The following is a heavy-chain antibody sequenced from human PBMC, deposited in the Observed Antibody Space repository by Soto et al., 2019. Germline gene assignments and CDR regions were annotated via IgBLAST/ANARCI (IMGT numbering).Heavy chain of an antibody. V-gene: IGHV4-59*11. Sequence: PSETLSLTCTVSSDPTSTHNWGWIRQTPGKGLEWIGYIYNTGGTSYNPSLRSRVSISMDTSTKQLSLKLSSVTAADTAVYYCARVLDCSSTSCYSWWFDPWGQGTLVTVSS. D-gene: IGHD2-2*01. CDR1: SDPTSTHN. J-gene: IGHJ5*02. CDR3: ARVLDCSSTSCYSWWFDP. CDR2: IYNTGGT.